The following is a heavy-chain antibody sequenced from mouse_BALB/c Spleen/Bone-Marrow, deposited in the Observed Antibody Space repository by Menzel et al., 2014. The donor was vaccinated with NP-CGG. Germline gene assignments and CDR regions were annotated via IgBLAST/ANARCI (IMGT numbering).Heavy chain of an antibody. D-gene: IGHD2-4*01. CDR1: GYSFTGYY. CDR3: ARGGTMISTDAMDY. CDR2: ISCYNGAT. Sequence: LVKTGASVKISRKASGYSFTGYYMHWVKQSHGKSLEWIGYISCYNGATRYNQKFKGKATFTVDTSSSTAHMQFNSLTSEDSAVYFCARGGTMISTDAMDYWGQGTSVTVSP. J-gene: IGHJ4*01. V-gene: IGHV1S34*01.